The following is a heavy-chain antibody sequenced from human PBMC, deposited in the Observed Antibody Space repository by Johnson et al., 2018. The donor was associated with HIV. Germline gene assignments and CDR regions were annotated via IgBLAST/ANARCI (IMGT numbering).Heavy chain of an antibody. V-gene: IGHV3-30*04. D-gene: IGHD7-27*01. CDR2: ISYDGSNK. J-gene: IGHJ3*02. CDR1: GFTFSSYA. Sequence: QVQLVESGGGVVQPGRSLRLSCAASGFTFSSYAMHWVRQAPGKGLEWVAVISYDGSNKYYADSVKGRFTISRDNSKNTLYLQMNSLRAEDTAVYYCARASYKLGTPLGSFDIWGQGKMGPV. CDR3: ARASYKLGTPLGSFDI.